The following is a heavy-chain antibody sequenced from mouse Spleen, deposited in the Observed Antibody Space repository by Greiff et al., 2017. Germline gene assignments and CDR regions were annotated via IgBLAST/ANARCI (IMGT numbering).Heavy chain of an antibody. J-gene: IGHJ3*01. D-gene: IGHD2-3*01. CDR1: GYTFTSYW. Sequence: QVHVKQPGAELVKPGASVKMSCKASGYTFTSYWITWVKPRPGQGLEWIGDIYPGSGSTNYNEKFKSKATLTVDTSSSTAYMQLSSLTSEDSAVYYCARRGWLLRFAYWGQGTLVTVSA. CDR3: ARRGWLLRFAY. V-gene: IGHV1-55*01. CDR2: IYPGSGST.